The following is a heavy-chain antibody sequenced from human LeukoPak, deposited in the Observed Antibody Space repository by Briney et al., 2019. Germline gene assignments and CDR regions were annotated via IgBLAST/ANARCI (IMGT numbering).Heavy chain of an antibody. CDR2: ISWNSGSI. D-gene: IGHD5/OR15-5a*01. CDR1: GFTFDDYA. J-gene: IGHJ4*02. Sequence: GGSLRLSCAASGFTFDDYAMHWVRQAPGKGLEWVSGISWNSGSIGYADSVKGRFTISRDNAKKSLYLQMNSLRAEDMALYYCAKSVSTLHYFDYWGQGTLVTVSS. CDR3: AKSVSTLHYFDY. V-gene: IGHV3-9*03.